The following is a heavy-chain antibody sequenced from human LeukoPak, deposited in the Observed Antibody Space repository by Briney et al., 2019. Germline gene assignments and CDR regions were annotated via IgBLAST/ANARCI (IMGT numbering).Heavy chain of an antibody. D-gene: IGHD6-19*01. J-gene: IGHJ4*02. CDR1: GFTFGSYS. Sequence: PGGSLRLSCAASGFTFGSYSMNWVRQAPGKGLEWVSSISSSSSYIYYADSVKGRFTISRDNAKNSLYLQMNSLRAEDTAVYYCAPGIAVAGYWGQGTLVTVSS. V-gene: IGHV3-21*01. CDR3: APGIAVAGY. CDR2: ISSSSSYI.